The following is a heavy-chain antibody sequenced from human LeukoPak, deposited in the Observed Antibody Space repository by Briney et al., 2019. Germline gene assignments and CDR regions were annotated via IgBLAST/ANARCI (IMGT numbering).Heavy chain of an antibody. D-gene: IGHD3-22*01. V-gene: IGHV7-4-1*02. CDR1: GYTFTSYA. J-gene: IGHJ5*02. CDR2: INTNTGNP. Sequence: ASVKVSCKASGYTFTSYAMNWVRQAPGQGLEWMGWINTNTGNPTYAQGFTGRFVFSLDTSVSTAYLQISSRKAEDTAVYYCARDTYYDSSGLLGYNWFDPWGQGTLVTVSS. CDR3: ARDTYYDSSGLLGYNWFDP.